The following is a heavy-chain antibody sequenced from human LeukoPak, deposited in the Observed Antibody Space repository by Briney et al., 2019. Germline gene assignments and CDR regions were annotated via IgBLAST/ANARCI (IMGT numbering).Heavy chain of an antibody. CDR1: GYTFTGYY. V-gene: IGHV1-2*02. CDR3: ARRGEPYYYDSSGSSPFDP. Sequence: ASVKVSCKASGYTFTGYYMNWVRQAPGQGLEWMGWINPNSGGTNYAQKFQGRVTMTRDTSISTAYMELSRLRSDDTAVYYCARRGEPYYYDSSGSSPFDPWGQGTLVTVSS. J-gene: IGHJ5*02. D-gene: IGHD3-22*01. CDR2: INPNSGGT.